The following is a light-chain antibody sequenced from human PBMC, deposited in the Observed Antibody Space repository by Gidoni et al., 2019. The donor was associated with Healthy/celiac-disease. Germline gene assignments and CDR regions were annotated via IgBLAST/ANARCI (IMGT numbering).Light chain of an antibody. Sequence: IVMPHSQDSLAVSLGERATINCKSSQSVLYSSNNKNYLAWYQQKPGQPPKLLIYWASTRESGVPDRFSGSGSGTDFTLTISSLQAEDVAVYYCQQYYSTIFTFGPGTKVDIK. CDR3: QQYYSTIFT. J-gene: IGKJ3*01. V-gene: IGKV4-1*01. CDR2: WAS. CDR1: QSVLYSSNNKNY.